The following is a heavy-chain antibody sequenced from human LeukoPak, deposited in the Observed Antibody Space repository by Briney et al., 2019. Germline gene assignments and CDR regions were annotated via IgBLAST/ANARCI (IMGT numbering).Heavy chain of an antibody. V-gene: IGHV1-2*06. CDR2: INPNSGGT. D-gene: IGHD3-22*01. CDR1: GYTFTGYY. J-gene: IGHJ4*02. CDR3: ARDGGVSSGYTPKSFDY. Sequence: ASVKVSCKASGYTFTGYYMHWVRQAPGQGLEWMGRINPNSGGTNYAQKFQGRVTMTRDTAISTAYMELSRLRSDGTAVYYCARDGGVSSGYTPKSFDYWGQGTLVTVSS.